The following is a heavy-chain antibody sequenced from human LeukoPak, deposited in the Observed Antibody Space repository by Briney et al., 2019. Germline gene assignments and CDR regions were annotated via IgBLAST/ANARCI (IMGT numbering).Heavy chain of an antibody. J-gene: IGHJ4*02. CDR3: ARGAHASDY. Sequence: QPGGSLRLSCAASGFTFSNYNMNWVRQAPGKGLEWVSFISGSSSTIFYADSVKGRFTISRDNAKNSLYLQMNSLRDEDTAVYYCARGAHASDYWGQGTLVTVSS. CDR2: ISGSSSTI. CDR1: GFTFSNYN. V-gene: IGHV3-48*02. D-gene: IGHD1-26*01.